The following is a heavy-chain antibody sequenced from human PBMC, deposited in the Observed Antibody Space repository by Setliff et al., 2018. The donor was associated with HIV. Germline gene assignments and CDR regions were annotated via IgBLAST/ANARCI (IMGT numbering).Heavy chain of an antibody. D-gene: IGHD3-22*01. CDR2: IKENGDEK. Sequence: GSLRLSCAASGFTFSNYWMDWFRQAPGKGLEWVANIKENGDEKYYVDSVKGRFTISRDNAKNSLYLQMSSLRVEDTAVYYCARSVPDSAYRPTDYWGQGTQVTVSS. V-gene: IGHV3-7*03. CDR3: ARSVPDSAYRPTDY. J-gene: IGHJ4*02. CDR1: GFTFSNYW.